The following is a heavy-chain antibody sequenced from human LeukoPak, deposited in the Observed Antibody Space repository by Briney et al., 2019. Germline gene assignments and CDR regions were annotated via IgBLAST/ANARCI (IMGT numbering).Heavy chain of an antibody. CDR2: IKQDGSDK. CDR3: ARVGIRKMFLGFFDY. D-gene: IGHD3-3*01. V-gene: IGHV3-7*01. J-gene: IGHJ4*02. CDR1: GFTFSNNW. Sequence: PGGSLRLSCAASGFTFSNNWMSWVRQAPGKGLEWVANIKQDGSDKYYVDSVKGRFTISRDNAKNSLYLQMNSLRAEDTAVYYCARVGIRKMFLGFFDYWGQGTLVTVSS.